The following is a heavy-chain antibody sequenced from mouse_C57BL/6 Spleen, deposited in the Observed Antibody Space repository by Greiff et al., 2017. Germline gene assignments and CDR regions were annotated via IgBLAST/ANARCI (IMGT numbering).Heavy chain of an antibody. CDR2: ILPGSGST. CDR3: ARFANYYGSSYWYFDV. V-gene: IGHV1-9*01. D-gene: IGHD1-1*01. CDR1: GYTFTGYW. J-gene: IGHJ1*03. Sequence: QVQLKEPGAELMKPGASVKLSCKATGYTFTGYWIEWVKQRPGHGLEWIGEILPGSGSTNYNEKFKGKATFTADTSSNTAYMQLSSLTTEDSAIYYCARFANYYGSSYWYFDVWGTGTTVTVAS.